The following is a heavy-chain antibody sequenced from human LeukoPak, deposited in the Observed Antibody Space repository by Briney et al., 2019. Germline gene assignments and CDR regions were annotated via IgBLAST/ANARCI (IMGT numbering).Heavy chain of an antibody. D-gene: IGHD6-13*01. CDR3: AGGSSSWYGGY. CDR2: INPKTGGT. J-gene: IGHJ4*02. V-gene: IGHV1-2*06. Sequence: ASVKVSCKASGYTFTSYGISWVRQAPGQGLEWMGRINPKTGGTNFAQKFQGRVTMTRDTSISTTYMELSSLRSDDTAVYYCAGGSSSWYGGYWGQGTLVTVSS. CDR1: GYTFTSYG.